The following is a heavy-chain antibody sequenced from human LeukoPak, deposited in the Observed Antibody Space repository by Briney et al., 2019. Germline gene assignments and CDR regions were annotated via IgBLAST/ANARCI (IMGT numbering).Heavy chain of an antibody. CDR1: GFTFNTYS. CDR2: IDSSGGYM. V-gene: IGHV3-21*01. Sequence: GGSLRLSCEASGFTFNTYSMDWARQAPGKGLEWVSSIDSSGGYMFYADSVKGRFTISRDNAKNTLFLQINSLRAEDTAVYYCAREILAPGKTHDYWGQGTLVTVSS. J-gene: IGHJ4*02. CDR3: AREILAPGKTHDY.